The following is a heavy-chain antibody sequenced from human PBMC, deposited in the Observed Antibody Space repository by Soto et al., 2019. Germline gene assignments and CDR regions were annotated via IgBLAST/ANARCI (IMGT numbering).Heavy chain of an antibody. CDR1: GYTFTSYA. CDR2: INAGNGNT. V-gene: IGHV1-3*01. CDR3: ARASYGDYHYYYMDV. J-gene: IGHJ6*03. Sequence: ASVKVSCKASGYTFTSYAMHWVRQAPGQRLEWMGWINAGNGNTKYSQKFQGRVTITRDTSASTAYMELSSLRSEDTAVYYCARASYGDYHYYYMDVWGKGTTVTVSS. D-gene: IGHD4-17*01.